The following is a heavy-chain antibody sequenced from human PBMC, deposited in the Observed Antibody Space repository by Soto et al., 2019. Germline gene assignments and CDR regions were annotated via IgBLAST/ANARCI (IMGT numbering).Heavy chain of an antibody. CDR2: ISWNSGSI. CDR1: GFTFSSYA. V-gene: IGHV3-9*01. CDR3: AKDRRGPIAAPFFDY. D-gene: IGHD6-13*01. J-gene: IGHJ4*02. Sequence: PGGSLRLCCSASGFTFSSYAMHWVRQAPGKGLEWVSGISWNSGSIGYADSVKGRFTISRDNAKNSLYLQMNSLRAEDTALYYSAKDRRGPIAAPFFDYWGQGTLVTVSS.